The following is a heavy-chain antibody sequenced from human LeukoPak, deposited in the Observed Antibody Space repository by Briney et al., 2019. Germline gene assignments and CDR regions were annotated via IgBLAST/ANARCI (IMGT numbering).Heavy chain of an antibody. CDR2: ITGGGGST. CDR1: GFTFSNYA. CDR3: AKALDVYTNRYFDY. J-gene: IGHJ4*02. D-gene: IGHD5-24*01. V-gene: IGHV3-23*01. Sequence: PGGSLRLSCAASGFTFSNYAMSWVRQAPGKGLAWVSSITGGGGSTYYADSVKGRFTISRDNSKNTLFLQMNGLRVEDTAVYYCAKALDVYTNRYFDYWGQGTLVTVSS.